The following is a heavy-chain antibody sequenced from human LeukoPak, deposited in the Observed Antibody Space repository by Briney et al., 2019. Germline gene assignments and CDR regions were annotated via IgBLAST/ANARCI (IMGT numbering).Heavy chain of an antibody. CDR3: ATQPELPGWFDS. Sequence: AGGSLRLSCAASGFTIDGYTLSWVRQAPGKGLEWVASITSGSNFVGYGDSVKGRFTISRDNAQNSLYVQMNSLRAEDTAVYYCATQPELPGWFDSWGQGTLVTVSS. J-gene: IGHJ5*01. V-gene: IGHV3-21*01. CDR1: GFTIDGYT. CDR2: ITSGSNFV. D-gene: IGHD1-14*01.